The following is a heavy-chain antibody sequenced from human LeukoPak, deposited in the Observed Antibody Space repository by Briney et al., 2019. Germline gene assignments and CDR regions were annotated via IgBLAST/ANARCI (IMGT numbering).Heavy chain of an antibody. CDR3: AKDPSHYDSSGYYYWAFDI. D-gene: IGHD3-22*01. Sequence: GGSLRLSCAASGFTFSSYAMSWVRQAPGKGLEWVSAISGSGGSTYYADSVKGQFTISRDNSKNTLYLQMNSLRAEDTAVYYCAKDPSHYDSSGYYYWAFDIWGQGTMVTVSS. CDR2: ISGSGGST. CDR1: GFTFSSYA. J-gene: IGHJ3*02. V-gene: IGHV3-23*01.